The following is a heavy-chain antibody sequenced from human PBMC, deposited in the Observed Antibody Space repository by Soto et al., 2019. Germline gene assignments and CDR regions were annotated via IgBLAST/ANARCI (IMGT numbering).Heavy chain of an antibody. CDR3: ARDRCSGGSCYSGSADD. D-gene: IGHD2-15*01. CDR2: IIPIFGTA. CDR1: GGTFSSYA. Sequence: QVQLVQSGAEVKKPGSSVKVSCKASGGTFSSYAISWVRQAPGQGLEWMGGIIPIFGTANYAQKFQGRVTITADESTSXAYMELSSLRSEDTAVYYWARDRCSGGSCYSGSADDWGQGTLVTVSS. J-gene: IGHJ4*02. V-gene: IGHV1-69*12.